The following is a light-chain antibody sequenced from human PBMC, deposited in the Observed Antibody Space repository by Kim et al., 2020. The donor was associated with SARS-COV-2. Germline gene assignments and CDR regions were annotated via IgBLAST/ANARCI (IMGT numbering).Light chain of an antibody. CDR1: INNH. CDR3: QQYSTFPLT. V-gene: IGKV1-16*02. J-gene: IGKJ4*01. CDR2: GAS. Sequence: INNHLAWFQQKSGKAPKCLIYGASSLQSGVPSKFSGSGFGTEFTLTISSLQPEDFATYYCQQYSTFPLTFGGGTKVDIK.